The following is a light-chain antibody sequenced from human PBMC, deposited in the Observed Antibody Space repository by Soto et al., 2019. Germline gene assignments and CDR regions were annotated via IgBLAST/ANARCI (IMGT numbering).Light chain of an antibody. CDR2: EVS. CDR3: SSFAGGNNLL. CDR1: SSDVGGYNF. V-gene: IGLV2-8*01. Sequence: QSALTQAPSASGSPGQSVTISCTGTSSDVGGYNFVSWYQQHPGKAPKLLIYEVSKRPSGVPDRFSGSKSDNTASLTVSGLQAEEEADYYCSSFAGGNNLLFGGGTKLTVL. J-gene: IGLJ2*01.